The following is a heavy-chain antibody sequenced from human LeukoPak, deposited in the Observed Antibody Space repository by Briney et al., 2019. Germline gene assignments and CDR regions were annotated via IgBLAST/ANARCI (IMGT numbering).Heavy chain of an antibody. CDR3: AKDRRGTTAPRLFDP. Sequence: GGSLRLSCAASGFTVSSNYMSWVRQAPGKGLEWVSVIYSGGSTYYADSVKGRFTISRDNSKNTLYLQMNSLRAEDTAVYYCAKDRRGTTAPRLFDPWGQGTLVTVSS. CDR1: GFTVSSNY. CDR2: IYSGGST. V-gene: IGHV3-66*01. J-gene: IGHJ5*02. D-gene: IGHD4-11*01.